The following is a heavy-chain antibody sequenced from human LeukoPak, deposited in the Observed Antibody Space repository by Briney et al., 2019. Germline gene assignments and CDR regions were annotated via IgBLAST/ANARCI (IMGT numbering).Heavy chain of an antibody. CDR3: ATGPKYYYDSSGYYGI. CDR2: VSAYNGDT. V-gene: IGHV1-18*01. Sequence: ASVKLSCKASGYTFSNYGISWVRQAPGQRLEWMGWVSAYNGDTSYVQKFQRRVTMTTDTSTSTGYMELRSLRSDDTAVYYCATGPKYYYDSSGYYGIWGQGTMVTVSS. CDR1: GYTFSNYG. D-gene: IGHD3-22*01. J-gene: IGHJ3*02.